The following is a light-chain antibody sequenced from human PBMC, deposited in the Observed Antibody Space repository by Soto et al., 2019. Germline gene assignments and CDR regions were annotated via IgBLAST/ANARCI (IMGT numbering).Light chain of an antibody. CDR2: GAS. V-gene: IGKV3-11*01. J-gene: IGKJ5*01. CDR1: QSVSSD. CDR3: QQRSNWSIT. Sequence: EIVMTQSPATLSVSPGERATLSCRASQSVSSDLAWYQHKPGQAPRLLIYGASTRATGIPARFSGSGSGTDFTLTISCLEPEDFAVYYCQQRSNWSITFGQGTRLEIK.